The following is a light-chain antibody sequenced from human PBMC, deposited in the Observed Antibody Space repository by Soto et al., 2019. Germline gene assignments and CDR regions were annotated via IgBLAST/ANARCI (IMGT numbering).Light chain of an antibody. J-gene: IGKJ2*02. CDR1: QSINSW. Sequence: DIPMTRSPSTLSASVGDRVTITCRASQSINSWLAWYQQKPGKAPKLLIYDASSLESGVPSRFSGSGSGTEFTLTISSLQPDDFATYYCQQYNTYSLRTFGQGTKLEIK. V-gene: IGKV1-5*01. CDR3: QQYNTYSLRT. CDR2: DAS.